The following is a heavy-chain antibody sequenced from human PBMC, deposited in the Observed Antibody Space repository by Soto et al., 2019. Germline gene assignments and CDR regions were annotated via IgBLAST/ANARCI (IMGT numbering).Heavy chain of an antibody. CDR2: ISGSGGST. V-gene: IGHV3-23*01. D-gene: IGHD6-13*01. Sequence: GGSLRLSCAASGFTFSSYAMSWVRQAPGKGLERVSAISGSGGSTYYADYVKGRFTISRDNSKNTLYLQMNSLRAVDTAVYYCAKFLSSSFNWFDPWGQGTLVTVSS. CDR3: AKFLSSSFNWFDP. J-gene: IGHJ5*02. CDR1: GFTFSSYA.